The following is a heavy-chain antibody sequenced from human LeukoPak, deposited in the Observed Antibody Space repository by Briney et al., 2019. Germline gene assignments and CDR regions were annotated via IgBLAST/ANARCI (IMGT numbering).Heavy chain of an antibody. CDR1: GYTFTGYY. CDR2: INPNSGGT. CDR3: ARGSDYDFWSGIRPGAEYFQH. D-gene: IGHD3-3*01. V-gene: IGHV1-2*02. J-gene: IGHJ1*01. Sequence: ASVKVSCKASGYTFTGYYMHWVRQAPGQGLEWMGWINPNSGGTNYAQKFQGRVTMTRDTSISTAYMELSRLRSDDTAVYYCARGSDYDFWSGIRPGAEYFQHWGRGTLVTVSS.